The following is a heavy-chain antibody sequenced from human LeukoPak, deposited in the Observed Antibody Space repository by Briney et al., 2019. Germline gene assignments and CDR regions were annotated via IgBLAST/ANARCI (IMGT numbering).Heavy chain of an antibody. V-gene: IGHV1-8*01. Sequence: ASVKVSCKASGYTFTSYDINWVRQATGQGLEWMGWMNPNSGNTGYAQKFQGRVTMTRNTSISTAYMELSSLRSEDTAVYYCARGYGDYLNWYFDLWGRGTLVTVSS. CDR3: ARGYGDYLNWYFDL. CDR1: GYTFTSYD. D-gene: IGHD4-17*01. J-gene: IGHJ2*01. CDR2: MNPNSGNT.